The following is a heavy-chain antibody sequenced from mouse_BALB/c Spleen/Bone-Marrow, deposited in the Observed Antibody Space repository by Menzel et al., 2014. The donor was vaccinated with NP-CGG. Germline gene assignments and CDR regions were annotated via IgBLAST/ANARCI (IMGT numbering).Heavy chain of an antibody. V-gene: IGHV1S56*01. J-gene: IGHJ4*01. Sequence: VQLQESGPELVKPGASAKMSCKASGYTFTSYYIHWVKQRPGQGLEWIGWIYPGDGSTKYNEKFKGKTTLTADKSSSTAYMLLSSLTSEDSAIYFCARGGGMDYWGQGTSVTVSS. CDR1: GYTFTSYY. CDR2: IYPGDGST. CDR3: ARGGGMDY.